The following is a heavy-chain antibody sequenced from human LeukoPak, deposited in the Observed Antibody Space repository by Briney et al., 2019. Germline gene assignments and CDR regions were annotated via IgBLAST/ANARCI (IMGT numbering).Heavy chain of an antibody. V-gene: IGHV4-4*07. CDR2: IYTSGST. J-gene: IGHJ4*02. CDR3: ARGPYYYDSSGYWPFDY. Sequence: SETLSLTCTVSGGSISSYYWSWIRQPAGKGLEWIGRIYTSGSTNYNPSLKSRVTISVDKSKNQFSLKLSSVTAADTAMYYCARGPYYYDSSGYWPFDYWGQGTLVTVSS. CDR1: GGSISSYY. D-gene: IGHD3-22*01.